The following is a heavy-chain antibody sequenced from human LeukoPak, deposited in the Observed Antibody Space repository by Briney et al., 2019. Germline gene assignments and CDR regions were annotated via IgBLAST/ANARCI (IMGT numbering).Heavy chain of an antibody. CDR1: GLTFSSYA. CDR2: ISGSGGST. D-gene: IGHD3-10*01. V-gene: IGHV3-23*01. CDR3: AKSFDWFGESYDY. J-gene: IGHJ4*02. Sequence: GGSLRLSCAASGLTFSSYAMSWVRQAPGKGLGWVSAISGSGGSTYYADSVKGRFTISRDNSKNTLYLQMNSLRAEDTAVYYCAKSFDWFGESYDYWGQGTLITVSS.